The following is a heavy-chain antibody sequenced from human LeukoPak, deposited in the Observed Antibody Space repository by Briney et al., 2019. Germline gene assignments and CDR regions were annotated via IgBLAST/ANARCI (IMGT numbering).Heavy chain of an antibody. CDR1: GYTFTSNY. CDR3: ARDRATFGHLAGTTQFDY. CDR2: IYPRDGST. V-gene: IGHV1-46*01. Sequence: ASVKVSCKASGYTFTSNYIHWVRQAPGQGLEWMGMIYPRDGSTSYAQKFQGRVTVTRDTSTSTVHMELSGLRSEDTAVYYCARDRATFGHLAGTTQFDYWGQGTLVTVSS. D-gene: IGHD1-7*01. J-gene: IGHJ4*02.